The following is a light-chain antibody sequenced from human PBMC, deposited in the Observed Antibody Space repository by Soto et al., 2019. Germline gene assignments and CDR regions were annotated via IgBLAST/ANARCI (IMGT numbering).Light chain of an antibody. V-gene: IGKV3-15*01. J-gene: IGKJ1*01. CDR1: QSVSSN. Sequence: EIVMTQSPATLSVSPGARATLSCRASQSVSSNLAWYQQKPGQAPRLLISDASTRATGVPARFSGSGSGTAFTLTISSLQSEDFAVYYCQQYNNWPRTFGHGTKVEIK. CDR2: DAS. CDR3: QQYNNWPRT.